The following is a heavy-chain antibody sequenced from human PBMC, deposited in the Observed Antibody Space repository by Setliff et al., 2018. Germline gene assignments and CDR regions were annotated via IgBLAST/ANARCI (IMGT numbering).Heavy chain of an antibody. CDR1: GGTFSSYA. V-gene: IGHV1-69*06. J-gene: IGHJ1*01. Sequence: SVKVSCKASGGTFSSYAISWVRQAPGQGLEWMGRIIPIFGTANYAQKFQGRVTITADKSTSIAYMELSSLRSEDTAVYYCARDPWQWLTTFTSAEYFQHWGQGTQVTVS. CDR2: IIPIFGTA. D-gene: IGHD6-19*01. CDR3: ARDPWQWLTTFTSAEYFQH.